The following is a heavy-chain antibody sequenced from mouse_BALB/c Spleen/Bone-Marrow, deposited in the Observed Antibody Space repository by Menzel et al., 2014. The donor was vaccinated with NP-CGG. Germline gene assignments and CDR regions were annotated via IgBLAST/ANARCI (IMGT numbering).Heavy chain of an antibody. Sequence: QVQLQQSGSVLVRPGASVKLSCKASGYTFTNSWVHWAKQRPGQGLEWIGEIHPNSGTINYNENFKGKATLTVDTSSTTAYVEFNSLTSEDSAVYDGSRRRSCAYYFDYWGQGTTLTVSS. CDR2: IHPNSGTI. CDR1: GYTFTNSW. V-gene: IGHV1S130*01. J-gene: IGHJ2*01. CDR3: SRRRSCAYYFDY. D-gene: IGHD1-1*01.